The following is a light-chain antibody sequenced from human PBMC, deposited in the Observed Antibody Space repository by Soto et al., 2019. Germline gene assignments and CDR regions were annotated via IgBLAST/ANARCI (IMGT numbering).Light chain of an antibody. Sequence: AIHLTQSPSSLSASVGDRVTITCRASQGISSALAWYQHKPGRPPRVLIYDASSLQSGVPSRFSGSESGTDCTLTITSLQPEDSATYYCQQLNSYPFTFGQGRRLEIK. V-gene: IGKV1-13*02. J-gene: IGKJ5*01. CDR3: QQLNSYPFT. CDR1: QGISSA. CDR2: DAS.